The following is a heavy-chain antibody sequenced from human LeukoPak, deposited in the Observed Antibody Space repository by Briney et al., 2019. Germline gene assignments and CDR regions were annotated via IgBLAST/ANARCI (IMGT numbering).Heavy chain of an antibody. D-gene: IGHD3-22*01. CDR2: IYISGTI. Sequence: SSQTLSLTCTVSGGSINSGNYYWSWIRQPGGKGLEWIGRIYISGTINYNPSLKSRVTISLDTSKRQFSLKLSSVTAADTALYFCARRPYYDTSGYLEWGQVTLVTVSS. CDR1: GGSINSGNYY. CDR3: ARRPYYDTSGYLE. V-gene: IGHV4-61*02. J-gene: IGHJ1*01.